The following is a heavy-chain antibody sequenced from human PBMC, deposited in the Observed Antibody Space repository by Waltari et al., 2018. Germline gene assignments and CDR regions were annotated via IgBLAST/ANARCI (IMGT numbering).Heavy chain of an antibody. Sequence: QLQLQESGPRPVRPSETLSLICRVFGVSITRNTPYWAWIRQSPGQGLEWIGTVSYSGTTYISPSLKSRVSVSRDTSKNQVSLILGSVIAADMAVYYCATYIGASVGTAAFDVWGQGTMVTVSS. D-gene: IGHD5-12*01. CDR3: ATYIGASVGTAAFDV. J-gene: IGHJ3*01. CDR2: VSYSGTT. V-gene: IGHV4-39*01. CDR1: GVSITRNTPY.